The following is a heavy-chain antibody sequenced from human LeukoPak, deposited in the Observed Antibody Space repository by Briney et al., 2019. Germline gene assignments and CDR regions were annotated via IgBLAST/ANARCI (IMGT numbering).Heavy chain of an antibody. D-gene: IGHD1-26*01. CDR2: IKPDGAEQ. CDR3: ARGEGL. V-gene: IGHV3-7*05. Sequence: PGGSLRLSCVGSGFPFNTYWMSWVRHTPGKGLEWVANIKPDGAEQYYVDSVRGRFTISRDNAKNSLYLQMNSLRAEDTGVYYCARGEGLWGQGTLVTMSS. J-gene: IGHJ4*02. CDR1: GFPFNTYW.